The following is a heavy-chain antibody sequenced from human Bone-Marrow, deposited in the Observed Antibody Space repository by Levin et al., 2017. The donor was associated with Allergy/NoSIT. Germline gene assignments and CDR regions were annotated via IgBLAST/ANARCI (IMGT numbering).Heavy chain of an antibody. J-gene: IGHJ6*03. V-gene: IGHV3-7*01. CDR3: AKVSGVVTPTWAYYCCMDV. Sequence: PGGSLRLSCAASGFILSRYWMSWVRQAPGKGLEWVANIREDGNEKYYVDSVKGRFTISRDNAKNSLYLQMNSLRAEDTAVYYCAKVSGVVTPTWAYYCCMDVWGKGTTVTVSS. CDR2: IREDGNEK. D-gene: IGHD3-3*01. CDR1: GFILSRYW.